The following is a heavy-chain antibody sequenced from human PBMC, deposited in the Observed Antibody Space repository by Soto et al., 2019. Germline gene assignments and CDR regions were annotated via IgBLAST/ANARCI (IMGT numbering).Heavy chain of an antibody. CDR1: GFTFSSYG. Sequence: GGSLRLSCAASGFTFSSYGMHWVRQAPGKGLEWVAVIWYDGSNKYYADSVKGRFTISRDNSKNTLYLQMNSLRAEDTAVYYCARVQLSGDSYYYYMDVWGKGTTVTVSS. CDR2: IWYDGSNK. CDR3: ARVQLSGDSYYYYMDV. D-gene: IGHD5-18*01. V-gene: IGHV3-33*01. J-gene: IGHJ6*03.